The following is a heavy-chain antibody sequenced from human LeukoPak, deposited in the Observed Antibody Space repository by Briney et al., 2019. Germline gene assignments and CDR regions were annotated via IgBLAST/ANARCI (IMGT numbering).Heavy chain of an antibody. J-gene: IGHJ5*02. V-gene: IGHV4-59*01. CDR3: ARGGYYGSGNDFRFDP. Sequence: PSETLSLTCTVSGGSISNKYWSWIRQPPGKGLEWIGYIYYSGSTNYNPSLKSRVTILVDTSKNQFSLKLTSVTAADTAVYFCARGGYYGSGNDFRFDPWGQGSLVTVSS. CDR1: GGSISNKY. D-gene: IGHD3-10*01. CDR2: IYYSGST.